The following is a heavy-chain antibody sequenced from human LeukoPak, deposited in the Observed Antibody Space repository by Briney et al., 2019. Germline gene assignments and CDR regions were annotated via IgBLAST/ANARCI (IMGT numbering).Heavy chain of an antibody. CDR1: GYTFTNYY. Sequence: GASVKVSCKASGYTFTNYYMHWVRQAPGQGLEWMGLINPGGGNTNYAQNLQGRFTMTTDTSTSTAYMELRSLRPDDTAVYYCARGLGSGSYYAYWGQGTLVSVSS. CDR2: INPGGGNT. J-gene: IGHJ4*02. V-gene: IGHV1-46*01. CDR3: ARGLGSGSYYAY. D-gene: IGHD3-10*01.